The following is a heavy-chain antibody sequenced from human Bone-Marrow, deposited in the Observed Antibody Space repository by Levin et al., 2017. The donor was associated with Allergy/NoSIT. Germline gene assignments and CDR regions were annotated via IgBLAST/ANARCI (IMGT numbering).Heavy chain of an antibody. Sequence: ASVKVSCKASGGTFSSHTISWVRQAPGQGLEWMGGIIPIYDRADYAKKFQDRVKITADKSTTTAYMEVSSLRSEDTAVYYCARGFKPAANFWYYYYGMDVWGQGTTVTVSS. CDR2: IIPIYDRA. CDR3: ARGFKPAANFWYYYYGMDV. D-gene: IGHD2-2*01. CDR1: GGTFSSHT. V-gene: IGHV1-69*06. J-gene: IGHJ6*02.